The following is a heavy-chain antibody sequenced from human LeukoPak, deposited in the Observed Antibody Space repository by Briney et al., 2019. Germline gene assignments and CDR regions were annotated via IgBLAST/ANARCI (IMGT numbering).Heavy chain of an antibody. CDR2: VPYSGST. Sequence: PSETLSLTCTVSGGSISPYYWTWIRQPPGKGLEWIGYVPYSGSTNYNPSLKRRLTISLDTSKNHFSLKLSSVTAADTAVYYCARDVRYSTNYYYMDVWGKGITVTVSS. J-gene: IGHJ6*03. CDR3: ARDVRYSTNYYYMDV. D-gene: IGHD2/OR15-2a*01. V-gene: IGHV4-59*01. CDR1: GGSISPYY.